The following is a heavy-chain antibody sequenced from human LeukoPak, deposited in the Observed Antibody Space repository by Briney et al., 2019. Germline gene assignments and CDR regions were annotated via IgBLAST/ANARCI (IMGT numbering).Heavy chain of an antibody. J-gene: IGHJ4*02. V-gene: IGHV3-23*01. CDR3: AKGSSSSRSYYFDY. CDR2: ITDSGGST. D-gene: IGHD6-6*01. Sequence: PGGSLRLSCAASGFSFSSYAMSWVRQAPGKGLEWVSAITDSGGSTYHADSVKGRFTISRDNSKNTLFLQMNSLRVEDTAVYYCAKGSSSSRSYYFDYWGQGTLVTVSS. CDR1: GFSFSSYA.